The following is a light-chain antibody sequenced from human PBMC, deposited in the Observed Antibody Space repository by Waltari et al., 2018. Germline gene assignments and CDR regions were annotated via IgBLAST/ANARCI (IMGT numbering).Light chain of an antibody. V-gene: IGLV2-14*03. CDR1: SSDFRGYNN. Sequence: QSALTQPASVSGSPGQSITITCPGTSSDFRGYNNVYLYQQHPGKAPKLMIYDVSNRPSGGSNRFSGSKSGNTASLTISGLQAEDEADYYCSSYTSSSVVVFGGGTKLTVL. CDR3: SSYTSSSVVV. J-gene: IGLJ2*01. CDR2: DVS.